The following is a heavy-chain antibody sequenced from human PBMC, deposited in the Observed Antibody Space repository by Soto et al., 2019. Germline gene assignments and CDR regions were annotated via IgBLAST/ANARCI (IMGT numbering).Heavy chain of an antibody. Sequence: LSSASVISAEVVSRKKGSSNWVRHCPTRGLEWLGRTSFRSKWYNDYAVSLKSPIIINPDTSTKQFSLQLNSVTPEDTAVYFCAKGDNLGPKTGYGFDPWAQGTLVTLT. D-gene: IGHD5-12*01. V-gene: IGHV6-1*01. CDR2: TSFRSKWYN. J-gene: IGHJ5*02. CDR1: AEVVSRKKGS. CDR3: AKGDNLGPKTGYGFDP.